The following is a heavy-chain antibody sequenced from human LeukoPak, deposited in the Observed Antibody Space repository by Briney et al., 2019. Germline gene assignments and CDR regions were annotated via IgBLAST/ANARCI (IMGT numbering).Heavy chain of an antibody. J-gene: IGHJ4*01. CDR2: ISSGSSYI. V-gene: IGHV3-21*01. D-gene: IGHD2-2*01. CDR3: ARAWSRYCSSTSCYAGDY. CDR1: GFPFSSYS. Sequence: GGSLRLSCAASGFPFSSYSMNWVRQAPGRGLEWVSSISSGSSYIYYADSVKGRFTISRDNTKNSLYLQMNSLRAEDTAVYYCARAWSRYCSSTSCYAGDYWGQGALVIVSS.